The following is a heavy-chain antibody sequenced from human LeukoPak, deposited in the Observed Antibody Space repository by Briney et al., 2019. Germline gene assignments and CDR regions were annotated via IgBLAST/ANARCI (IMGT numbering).Heavy chain of an antibody. CDR2: ISWDGDTT. V-gene: IGHV3-43D*03. Sequence: GGSLRLSCAASGFTFDDYAMHWVRQAPGKGLEWVSLISWDGDTTYYADSVKGRFTISRDNSKNSLYLQMNSLKAEDTALYYCAKAEYYYDSPSGYFDLWGRGTLVTVSS. J-gene: IGHJ2*01. D-gene: IGHD3-22*01. CDR3: AKAEYYYDSPSGYFDL. CDR1: GFTFDDYA.